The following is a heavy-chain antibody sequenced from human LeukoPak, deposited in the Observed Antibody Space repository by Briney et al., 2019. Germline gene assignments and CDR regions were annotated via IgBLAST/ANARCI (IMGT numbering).Heavy chain of an antibody. CDR3: AKDRSIAAGGTVSEIDN. D-gene: IGHD6-13*01. V-gene: IGHV3-30*18. Sequence: GGSLRLSCAASGFTFSGFGMHWVRQAPGKGLEWVAVISYDKSYKYYGDSVKGRFTISRDNPKNTVFLQMNSLRAEDTAVYYCAKDRSIAAGGTVSEIDNWGQGTLVTVSS. J-gene: IGHJ4*02. CDR1: GFTFSGFG. CDR2: ISYDKSYK.